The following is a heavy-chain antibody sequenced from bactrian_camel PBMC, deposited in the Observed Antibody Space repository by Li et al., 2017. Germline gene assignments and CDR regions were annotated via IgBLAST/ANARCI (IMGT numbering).Heavy chain of an antibody. CDR1: GYIDSDYL. CDR3: AATSQPFRLLDRLPPRSEYQY. CDR2: IDRDGIT. Sequence: HVQLVESGGGSVQAGGSLRLSCVGSGYIDSDYLMGWFRQAPGKQREGVAAIDRDGITVYKDSVKGRFTTSRDNAKSTLYLQMNNLSPEDSAMYFCAATSQPFRLLDRLPPRSEYQYWGQGTQVTVS. V-gene: IGHV3S53*01. D-gene: IGHD1*01. J-gene: IGHJ4*01.